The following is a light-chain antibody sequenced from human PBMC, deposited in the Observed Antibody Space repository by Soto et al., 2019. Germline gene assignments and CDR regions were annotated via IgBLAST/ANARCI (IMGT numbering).Light chain of an antibody. J-gene: IGKJ2*01. CDR1: QDTRND. V-gene: IGKV1-6*01. CDR2: AAS. Sequence: IQMTQSPSSLSASVGDRVTITCRASQDTRNDLGWYKMRPGKAPQLLIYAASSLQPGVPSRFSGRGSATDFTLTITSLQPEDFATYYCLQDYTFPYTFGQGTKVDIK. CDR3: LQDYTFPYT.